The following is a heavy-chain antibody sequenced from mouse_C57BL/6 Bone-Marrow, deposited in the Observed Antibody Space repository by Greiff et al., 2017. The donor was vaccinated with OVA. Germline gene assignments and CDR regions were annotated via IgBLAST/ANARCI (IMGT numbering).Heavy chain of an antibody. J-gene: IGHJ3*01. Sequence: VHVKQSGPELVKPGDSVKISCKASGYSFTGYFMNWVMQSHGKSLEWIGRINPYNGDTFYNQKFKGKATLTVDKSSSTAHMELRSLTSEDSAVYYCARKNYSNYVEFAYWGQGTLVTVSA. D-gene: IGHD2-5*01. CDR2: INPYNGDT. CDR3: ARKNYSNYVEFAY. CDR1: GYSFTGYF. V-gene: IGHV1-20*01.